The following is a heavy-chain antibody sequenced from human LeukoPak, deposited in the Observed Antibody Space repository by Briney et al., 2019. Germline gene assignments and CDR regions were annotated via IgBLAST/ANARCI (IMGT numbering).Heavy chain of an antibody. V-gene: IGHV5-10-1*01. CDR3: ASLSVVPAARANWFDP. D-gene: IGHD2-2*01. Sequence: GESLKISCKGSGYSFTSYWISWVRQLPGKDLEWMGRLDPSASYTNYSPSFQGHVTISADKSISTAYLQWSSLKASDTAMYYCASLSVVPAARANWFDPWGQGTLVTVSS. CDR1: GYSFTSYW. J-gene: IGHJ5*02. CDR2: LDPSASYT.